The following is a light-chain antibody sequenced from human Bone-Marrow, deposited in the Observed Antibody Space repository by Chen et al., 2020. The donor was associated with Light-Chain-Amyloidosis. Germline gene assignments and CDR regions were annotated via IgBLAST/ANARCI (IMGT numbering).Light chain of an antibody. CDR3: QVWDERSDHVV. Sequence: SYVLTQPPSVSVAPGKTATLTCGGNNIGSQTVHWYQQKPGQAPVLVIYYDSGRPSGIPERLSGSNAGNTATLTIRRVEAGDEADYYGQVWDERSDHVVCGGGTKLTVL. CDR2: YDS. J-gene: IGLJ2*01. V-gene: IGLV3-21*04. CDR1: NIGSQT.